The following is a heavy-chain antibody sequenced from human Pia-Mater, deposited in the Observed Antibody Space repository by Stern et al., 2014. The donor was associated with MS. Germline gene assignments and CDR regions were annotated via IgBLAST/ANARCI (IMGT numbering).Heavy chain of an antibody. D-gene: IGHD3-16*01. V-gene: IGHV4-4*02. CDR3: ATIGGGDY. J-gene: IGHJ4*02. CDR1: GDYINSSNW. CDR2: IYHSGST. Sequence: QLQLQESGPGLVKPSGTLSLTCAISGDYINSSNWWSWVRQPPGKGLERIGEIYHSGSTSYNPSLKSRVTISVDTSKNQFSLHLDSVTAADTAVYYCATIGGGDYWGQGILVTVSS.